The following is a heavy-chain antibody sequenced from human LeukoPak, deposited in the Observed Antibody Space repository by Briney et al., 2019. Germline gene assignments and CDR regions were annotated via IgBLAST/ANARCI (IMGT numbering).Heavy chain of an antibody. CDR1: GGTFSSYA. CDR3: AREKSGLRLGELSPYYYYYMDV. J-gene: IGHJ6*03. V-gene: IGHV1-69*05. D-gene: IGHD3-16*02. CDR2: IIPIFGTA. Sequence: SVKVSCRASGGTFSSYAISWVRQAPGQGLEWMGGIIPIFGTANYAQKFQGRVTITTDESTSTAYMELSSLRSEDTAVYYCAREKSGLRLGELSPYYYYYMDVWGKGTTVTVSS.